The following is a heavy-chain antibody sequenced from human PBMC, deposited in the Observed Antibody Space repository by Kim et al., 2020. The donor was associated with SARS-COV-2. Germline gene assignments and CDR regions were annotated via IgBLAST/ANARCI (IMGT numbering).Heavy chain of an antibody. CDR3: AKVASTVTTYSYYYMDV. CDR2: ISVRGDSM. J-gene: IGHJ6*03. Sequence: GGSLRLSCAASGFTFSSHALSWVRQAPGKGLEWVSSISVRGDSMYYADSVKGRLTISRDNSKNTLFLQMDSLRAEDTAVYYCAKVASTVTTYSYYYMDVWGKGTTVTVSS. CDR1: GFTFSSHA. V-gene: IGHV3-23*01. D-gene: IGHD4-17*01.